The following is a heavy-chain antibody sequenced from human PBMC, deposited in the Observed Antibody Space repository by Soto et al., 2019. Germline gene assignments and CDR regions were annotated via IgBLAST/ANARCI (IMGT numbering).Heavy chain of an antibody. V-gene: IGHV3-30*18. CDR3: AKDGRGPYSSSWYDWFDP. D-gene: IGHD6-13*01. J-gene: IGHJ5*02. CDR1: GFTFSSYG. Sequence: QVQLVESGGGVVQPGRSLRLSCAASGFTFSSYGMHWVRQAPGKGLEWVAVISYDGSNKYYADSVKGRFTISRDNSKNTLYLQMNGLRAEDTAVYYCAKDGRGPYSSSWYDWFDPWGQGTLVTVSS. CDR2: ISYDGSNK.